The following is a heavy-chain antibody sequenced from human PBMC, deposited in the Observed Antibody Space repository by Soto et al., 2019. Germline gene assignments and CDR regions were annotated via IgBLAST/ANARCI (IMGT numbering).Heavy chain of an antibody. J-gene: IGHJ5*02. CDR2: IRSKAYGGTT. CDR3: TRRYSSSWKKNWFAP. V-gene: IGHV3-49*03. CDR1: GFTFGDYA. Sequence: GGSLRLSCTASGFTFGDYAMSWFRQAPGKGLEWVGFIRSKAYGGTTEYAASVKGRFTISRDDSKSIAYLQMNSLKTEDTAVYYCTRRYSSSWKKNWFAPWAQETLVTVPS. D-gene: IGHD6-13*01.